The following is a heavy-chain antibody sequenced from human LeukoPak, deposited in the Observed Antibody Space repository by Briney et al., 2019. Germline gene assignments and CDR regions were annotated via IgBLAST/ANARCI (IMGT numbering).Heavy chain of an antibody. CDR3: AMALDY. CDR1: GFTFSRYG. V-gene: IGHV3-30*02. Sequence: PGGSLRLSCAASGFTFSRYGMHWVRQAPGKGPEWVAFIRYDGRNKYYADSVKGRFTISRDNSKNTLYLQMDRLRVEDTAVYYCAMALDYWGQGTLVTVSS. J-gene: IGHJ4*02. CDR2: IRYDGRNK.